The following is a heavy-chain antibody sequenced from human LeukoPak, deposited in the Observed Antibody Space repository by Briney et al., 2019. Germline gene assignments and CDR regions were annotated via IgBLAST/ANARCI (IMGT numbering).Heavy chain of an antibody. D-gene: IGHD3-10*01. CDR2: ISGSGGST. V-gene: IGHV3-23*01. CDR3: ARGSGSGSYYRNPSDY. Sequence: SGGSLRLSCAASGFTFSSYAMSWVRQAPGKGLEWVSAISGSGGSTYYADSLKGRFTISRDHSKNTLYLQMNSLRAEDSAVYYCARGSGSGSYYRNPSDYWGQGTLVTVSS. J-gene: IGHJ4*02. CDR1: GFTFSSYA.